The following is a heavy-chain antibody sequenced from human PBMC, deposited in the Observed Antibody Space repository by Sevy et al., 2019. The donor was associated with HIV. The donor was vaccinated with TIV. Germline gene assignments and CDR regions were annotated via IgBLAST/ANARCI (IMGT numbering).Heavy chain of an antibody. V-gene: IGHV3-33*01. Sequence: GGSLRLSCAASGFTFSSYGMHWVRQAPGKGLEWVAVIWYDGSNKYYADSVKGRFTISRDNSKNTLYLQMNSLRAEDTAVYYCARDMYSCGWYYYYYYMDVWGKGTTVTVSS. CDR2: IWYDGSNK. J-gene: IGHJ6*03. CDR1: GFTFSSYG. D-gene: IGHD6-19*01. CDR3: ARDMYSCGWYYYYYYMDV.